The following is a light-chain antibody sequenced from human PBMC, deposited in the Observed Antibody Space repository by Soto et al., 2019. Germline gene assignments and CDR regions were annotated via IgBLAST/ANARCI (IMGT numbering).Light chain of an antibody. Sequence: QSALTQPASVSGSPGQSITISCTGTNSDIGIYNLVSWYQQHPGKVPKVIFYEVAKRPSGVSDRFSGSKSGNTASLTISGLQAEDEADYYCCSYAGTTTFVVFGGGTKLTVL. CDR3: CSYAGTTTFVV. V-gene: IGLV2-23*02. CDR2: EVA. J-gene: IGLJ2*01. CDR1: NSDIGIYNL.